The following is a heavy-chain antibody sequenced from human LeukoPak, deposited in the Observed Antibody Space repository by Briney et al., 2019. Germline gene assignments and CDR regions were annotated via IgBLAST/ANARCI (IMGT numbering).Heavy chain of an antibody. V-gene: IGHV4-38-2*02. CDR1: GYSISAISN. D-gene: IGHD4-17*01. Sequence: PETLSLTCTVSGYSISAISNWGWIRQSPGKGLEWIGSFYHGGSTYYNPSLRSRVTISVDTSKNQFSLKLTSVTAADTAVYYCARDRRYYGDYSNWFDPWGQGTLVTVSS. CDR3: ARDRRYYGDYSNWFDP. J-gene: IGHJ5*02. CDR2: FYHGGST.